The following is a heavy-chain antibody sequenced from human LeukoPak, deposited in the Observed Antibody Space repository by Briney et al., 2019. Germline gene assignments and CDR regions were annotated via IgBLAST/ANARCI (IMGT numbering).Heavy chain of an antibody. V-gene: IGHV3-23*01. J-gene: IGHJ4*02. CDR3: AKTSRGNSGYDSPFDY. D-gene: IGHD5-12*01. CDR1: GFTFSTYA. Sequence: AGGSLRLSCAASGFTFSTYAMSWVRQAPGKGLEWVSAVRGSGSDTYYANSVKGRFTISRDNSKNTLYLKMNSLRAEDTAIYYCAKTSRGNSGYDSPFDYWGQGTLVTVSS. CDR2: VRGSGSDT.